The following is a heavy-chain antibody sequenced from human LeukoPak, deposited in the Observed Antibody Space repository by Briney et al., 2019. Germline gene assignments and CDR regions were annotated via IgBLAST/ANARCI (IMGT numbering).Heavy chain of an antibody. Sequence: ASVKVSCKASGYTFTGYYMHWVRQAPGQGLEWMGWINPNSGDTNYAQKFQGRVTMTSDTSINTAYMELTRLRSDDTAVYYCAREAAGADYWGRGTLVTVSS. D-gene: IGHD6-19*01. J-gene: IGHJ4*02. CDR2: INPNSGDT. CDR3: AREAAGADY. CDR1: GYTFTGYY. V-gene: IGHV1-2*02.